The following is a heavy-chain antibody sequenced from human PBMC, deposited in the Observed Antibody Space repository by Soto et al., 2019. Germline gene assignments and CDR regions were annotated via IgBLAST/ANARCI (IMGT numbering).Heavy chain of an antibody. CDR1: GFTFSSYA. CDR2: ISGSGGST. D-gene: IGHD6-6*01. J-gene: IGHJ4*02. Sequence: PGGSLRLSCAASGFTFSSYAMSWVRQAPGKGLEWVSAISGSGGSTYYADSVKGRFTISRDNSKNTLYLQMNSLRAEDTAVYYCAKGTSSLRRIAARPGDYWGQGTLVTVSS. CDR3: AKGTSSLRRIAARPGDY. V-gene: IGHV3-23*01.